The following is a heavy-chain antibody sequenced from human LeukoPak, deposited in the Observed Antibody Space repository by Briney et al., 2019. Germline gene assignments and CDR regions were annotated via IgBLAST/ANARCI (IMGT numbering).Heavy chain of an antibody. CDR1: GFTFSRYE. Sequence: PGGSLRLSCATSGFTFSRYEMNWVRQAPGKGLEWVSYISSSGSDIYCADSVKGRFTISRDNAKNSLYLQMNGLRAVDTALYYCARDLGGGWLDYWGQGTLVTVSS. D-gene: IGHD6-19*01. V-gene: IGHV3-48*03. J-gene: IGHJ4*02. CDR2: ISSSGSDI. CDR3: ARDLGGGWLDY.